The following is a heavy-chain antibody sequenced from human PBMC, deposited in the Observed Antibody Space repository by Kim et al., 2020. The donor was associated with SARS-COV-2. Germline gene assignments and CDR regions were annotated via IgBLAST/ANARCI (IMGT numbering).Heavy chain of an antibody. CDR3: ARAGQSACDI. V-gene: IGHV3-7*01. Sequence: GGSLRLSCEAAGFSFSSSWMSWVRQGPGKGPAWVASIKEDGSQKYYVDYVKGRFTISRDNVKNSLYLQMNSLRAYDTAVYWCARAGQSACDIWGQGTSV. J-gene: IGHJ3*02. CDR1: GFSFSSSW. CDR2: IKEDGSQK.